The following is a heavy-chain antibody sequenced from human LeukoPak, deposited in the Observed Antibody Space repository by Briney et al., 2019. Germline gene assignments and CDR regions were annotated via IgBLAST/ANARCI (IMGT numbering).Heavy chain of an antibody. D-gene: IGHD3-3*01. CDR3: ARIPITIFGEVSYRNWFDP. CDR2: IYYSGST. Sequence: SETLSLTCTVSGGSISSSSYYWGWIRQPPGKGLEWIGSIYYSGSTYYNPSLKSRVTISVDTSKNQFSLKLSSVTAADTAVYYCARIPITIFGEVSYRNWFDPWGQGTLVTVSS. J-gene: IGHJ5*02. CDR1: GGSISSSSYY. V-gene: IGHV4-39*01.